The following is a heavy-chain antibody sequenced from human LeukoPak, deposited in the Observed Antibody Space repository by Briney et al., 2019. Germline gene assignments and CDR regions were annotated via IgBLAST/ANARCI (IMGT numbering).Heavy chain of an antibody. CDR1: GGSISSSSYY. CDR3: VRHYIVGATGTKYFDS. CDR2: IYYSGST. D-gene: IGHD1-26*01. J-gene: IGHJ4*02. V-gene: IGHV4-39*01. Sequence: PSETLSLTCTVSGGSISSSSYYWGWVRQPPGKGLEWIGSIYYSGSTYYNPSLRSRVTISVDTSNNQFSLKLSSVTAADTAVYYCVRHYIVGATGTKYFDSWGQGTLVTVSS.